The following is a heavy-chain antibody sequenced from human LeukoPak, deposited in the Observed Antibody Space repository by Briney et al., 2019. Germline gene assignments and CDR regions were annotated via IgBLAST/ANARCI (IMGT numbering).Heavy chain of an antibody. Sequence: GASVKVSCKASGYTFTSYDINWVRQATGQGLEWMGWMNPNSGNTGYAQKFQGRVTMTRDTSISTAYMELSRLRSDDTAVYYCARGVHYYDSSGYYYGAFDIWGQGTMVTVSS. CDR3: ARGVHYYDSSGYYYGAFDI. CDR1: GYTFTSYD. V-gene: IGHV1-8*01. CDR2: MNPNSGNT. J-gene: IGHJ3*02. D-gene: IGHD3-22*01.